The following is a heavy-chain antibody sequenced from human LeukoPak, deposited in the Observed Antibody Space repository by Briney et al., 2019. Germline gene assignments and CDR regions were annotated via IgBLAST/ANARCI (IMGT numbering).Heavy chain of an antibody. CDR2: ISAYNGNT. Sequence: ASVKVSCKAFGYTFTSYGISWVRQAPGQGLEWMGWISAYNGNTSYAQKLQGRVTMTTDTSTSTAYMELRSLRSDDTAVYYCARAHSSSWGSWYFDLWGRGTLVTVSS. CDR3: ARAHSSSWGSWYFDL. D-gene: IGHD6-13*01. V-gene: IGHV1-18*01. J-gene: IGHJ2*01. CDR1: GYTFTSYG.